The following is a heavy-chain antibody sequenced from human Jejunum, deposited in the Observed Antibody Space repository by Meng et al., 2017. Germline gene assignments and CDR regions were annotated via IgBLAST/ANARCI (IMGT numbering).Heavy chain of an antibody. Sequence: GGSLRLSCAASGFTLSNYWMHWVRQAPGKGLVWVSRVNSDGTTTNYADSVKGRFTISRDNAKSTLYLQMDSLRSEDTAVYYCARDISRGTVSSDAFDIWGQGTMVTVSS. CDR1: GFTLSNYW. CDR2: VNSDGTTT. D-gene: IGHD4-17*01. J-gene: IGHJ3*02. CDR3: ARDISRGTVSSDAFDI. V-gene: IGHV3-74*01.